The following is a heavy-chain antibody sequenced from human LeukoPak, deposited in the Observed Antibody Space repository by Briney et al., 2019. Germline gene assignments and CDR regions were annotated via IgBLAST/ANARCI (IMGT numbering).Heavy chain of an antibody. CDR3: ARSYYDFWSGPLGDYYYYGMDV. CDR2: IKQDGSEK. J-gene: IGHJ6*02. CDR1: GFTFSSYW. Sequence: GGSLRLSCAASGFTFSSYWMSWVRQAPGKGLEWVANIKQDGSEKYYVDSVKGRFTISRDNSKNTLYLQMNSLRAEDTAVYYCARSYYDFWSGPLGDYYYYGMDVWGQGTTVTVSS. V-gene: IGHV3-7*01. D-gene: IGHD3-3*01.